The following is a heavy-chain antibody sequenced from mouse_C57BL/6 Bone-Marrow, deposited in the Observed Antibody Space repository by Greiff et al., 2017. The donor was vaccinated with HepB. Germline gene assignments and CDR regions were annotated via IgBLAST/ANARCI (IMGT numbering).Heavy chain of an antibody. J-gene: IGHJ2*01. Sequence: VQLQESGAELARPGASVKLSCKASGYTFTSYGISWVKQRTGQGLEWIGEIYPRSGNTYYNEKFKGKATLTADKSSSTAYMELRSLTSEDSAVYFCARRVASYYFDYWGQGTTLTVSS. V-gene: IGHV1-81*01. CDR3: ARRVASYYFDY. D-gene: IGHD1-1*01. CDR1: GYTFTSYG. CDR2: IYPRSGNT.